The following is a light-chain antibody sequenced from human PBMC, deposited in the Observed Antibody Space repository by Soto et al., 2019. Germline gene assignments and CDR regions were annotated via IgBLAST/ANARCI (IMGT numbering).Light chain of an antibody. CDR3: QQYKSWPPIT. V-gene: IGKV3-20*01. CDR1: QSVSSSY. Sequence: EIVLTQSPGTLSLSPGERATLSCRASQSVSSSYLAWYQQKPGQAPRLLIYGASSRATGIPDRFSGSGSGTDFTLTISRLEPEDFAVYYCQQYKSWPPITFGQGTRREIK. J-gene: IGKJ5*01. CDR2: GAS.